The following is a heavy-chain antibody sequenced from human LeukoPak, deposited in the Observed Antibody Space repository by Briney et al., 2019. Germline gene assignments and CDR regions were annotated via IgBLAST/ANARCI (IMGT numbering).Heavy chain of an antibody. J-gene: IGHJ4*02. CDR1: GYTFTSYG. D-gene: IGHD3-9*01. V-gene: IGHV1-18*01. CDR2: ISAYNGNT. CDR3: ARGGELRYFDWLIIDY. Sequence: APVKVSCKASGYTFTSYGISWVRQAPGQGLEWMGWISAYNGNTNYAQKLQGRVTMTTDTSTSTAYMELRSLRSDDTAVYYCARGGELRYFDWLIIDYWGQGTLVTVSS.